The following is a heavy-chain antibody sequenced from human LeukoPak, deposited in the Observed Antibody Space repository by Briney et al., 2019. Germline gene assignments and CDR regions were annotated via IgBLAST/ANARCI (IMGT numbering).Heavy chain of an antibody. Sequence: PGGSPRLSCAASGFTFSSYAMHWVRQAPGKGLEWVAVISYDGSNKYYADSVKGRFTISRDNSKNTLYLQMNSLRAEDTAVYYCARGPYPYGWYASYWGQGTLVTVSS. D-gene: IGHD6-19*01. CDR2: ISYDGSNK. CDR3: ARGPYPYGWYASY. CDR1: GFTFSSYA. J-gene: IGHJ4*02. V-gene: IGHV3-30*04.